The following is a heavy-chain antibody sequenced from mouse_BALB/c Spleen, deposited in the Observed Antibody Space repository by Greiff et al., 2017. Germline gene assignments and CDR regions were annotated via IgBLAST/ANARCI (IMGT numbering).Heavy chain of an antibody. CDR2: ISSGGSYT. D-gene: IGHD2-4*01. J-gene: IGHJ2*01. CDR3: AREGDYDAYYFDY. CDR1: GFTFSSYA. Sequence: EVKVVESGGGLVKPGGSLKLSCAASGFTFSSYAMSWVRQSPEKRLEWVAEISSGGSYTYYPDTVTGRFTISRDNAKNTLYLEMSSLRSEDTAMYYCAREGDYDAYYFDYWGQGTTLTVSS. V-gene: IGHV5-9-4*01.